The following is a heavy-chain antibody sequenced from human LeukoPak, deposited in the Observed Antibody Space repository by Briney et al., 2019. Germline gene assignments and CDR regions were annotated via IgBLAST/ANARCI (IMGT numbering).Heavy chain of an antibody. J-gene: IGHJ5*02. V-gene: IGHV4-61*02. CDR3: AREYCSSTSCYPGRVGPFDP. CDR2: IYTSGST. CDR1: GGSISSGSYY. D-gene: IGHD2-2*01. Sequence: SQTLSLTCTVSGGSISSGSYYWSWIRQPAGKGLEWIGRIYTSGSTNYNPSLKSRVTISVDTSKNQFSLKLSSVTAADTAVYYCAREYCSSTSCYPGRVGPFDPWGQGTLVTVSS.